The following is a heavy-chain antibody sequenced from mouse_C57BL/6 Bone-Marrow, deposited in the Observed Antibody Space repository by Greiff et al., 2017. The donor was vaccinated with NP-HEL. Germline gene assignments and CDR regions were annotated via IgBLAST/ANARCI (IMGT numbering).Heavy chain of an antibody. Sequence: VQLQQSGAELARPGASVKLSCKASGYTFTSYCISWVKQRPGQGLEWIGEIYPRSGNTYYNEKFKGKATLTADKSSSTAYRELRSLTSEDSAVYFCSYYGSSWGYAMDYWGQGTSVTVSS. J-gene: IGHJ4*01. CDR1: GYTFTSYC. D-gene: IGHD1-1*01. CDR3: SYYGSSWGYAMDY. CDR2: IYPRSGNT. V-gene: IGHV1-81*01.